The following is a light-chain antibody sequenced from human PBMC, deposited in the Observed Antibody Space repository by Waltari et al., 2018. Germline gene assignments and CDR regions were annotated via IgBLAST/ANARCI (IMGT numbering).Light chain of an antibody. J-gene: IGLJ2*01. V-gene: IGLV2-14*01. Sequence: QSALTQPASVSGSPGQSITISCTGTSSDVGCYNSASWNQQHPGKAPKLMIYEVSNRPSGVSNRFSGSKSGNTASLTISGLQAEDEADYYCSSYTSSSPVVFGGGTKLTVL. CDR2: EVS. CDR1: SSDVGCYNS. CDR3: SSYTSSSPVV.